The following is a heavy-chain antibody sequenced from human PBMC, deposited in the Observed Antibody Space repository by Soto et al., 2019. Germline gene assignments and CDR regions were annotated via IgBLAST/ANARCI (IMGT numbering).Heavy chain of an antibody. Sequence: SETLSLTCTVSGDSISTYHWSWIRQPPGKGLEWVGYIYYSGSTNYNPSLKSRATISVDPSKNQLSLKLSSVTAADTAVYYCAREIVLAVAASPPLYSYYGMDVWGQGTTVTVSS. D-gene: IGHD2-15*01. CDR3: AREIVLAVAASPPLYSYYGMDV. CDR2: IYYSGST. V-gene: IGHV4-59*01. CDR1: GDSISTYH. J-gene: IGHJ6*02.